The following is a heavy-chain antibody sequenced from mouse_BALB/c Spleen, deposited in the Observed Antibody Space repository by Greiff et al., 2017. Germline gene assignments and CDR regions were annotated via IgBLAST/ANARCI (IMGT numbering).Heavy chain of an antibody. CDR2: ILPGSGST. V-gene: IGHV1-9*01. CDR3: ARSYGNSLRYAMDY. D-gene: IGHD2-1*01. Sequence: QVQLQQSGAELMKPGASVKISCKATGYTFSSYWIEWVKQRPGHGLEWIGEILPGSGSTNYNEKFKGKATFTADTSSNTAYMQLSSLTSEDSAVYYCARSYGNSLRYAMDYWGQGTSVTVSS. J-gene: IGHJ4*01. CDR1: GYTFSSYW.